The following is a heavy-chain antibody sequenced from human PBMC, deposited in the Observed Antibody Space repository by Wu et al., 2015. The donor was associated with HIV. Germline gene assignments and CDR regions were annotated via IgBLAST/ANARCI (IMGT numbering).Heavy chain of an antibody. V-gene: IGHV1-18*01. J-gene: IGHJ4*02. Sequence: QVQLVQSGVEVKKPGASVKVSCKASGYTFTSYGISWVRQAPGQGLEWMGWISAYNGNTNYAQKLQGRVTMTTDTSTSTIYMELRSLTSEDTAVYYCAMGPDGDYDSSGYRQDYWGQGTLVTVSS. CDR1: GYTFTSYG. D-gene: IGHD3-22*01. CDR2: ISAYNGNT. CDR3: AMGPDGDYDSSGYRQDY.